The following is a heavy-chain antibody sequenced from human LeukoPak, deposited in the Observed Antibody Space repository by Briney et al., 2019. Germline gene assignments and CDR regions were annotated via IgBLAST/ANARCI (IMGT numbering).Heavy chain of an antibody. CDR3: ARHKMVRGVPARSFDY. J-gene: IGHJ4*02. Sequence: PSETLSLTCAVYGGSFSGYYWSWIRQPPGKGLEWIGEINHSGSTNYNPSLKSRVTISVDTSKNQFSLKLSSVTAADTAVYYCARHKMVRGVPARSFDYWGQGTLVTVSS. V-gene: IGHV4-34*01. CDR1: GGSFSGYY. D-gene: IGHD3-10*01. CDR2: INHSGST.